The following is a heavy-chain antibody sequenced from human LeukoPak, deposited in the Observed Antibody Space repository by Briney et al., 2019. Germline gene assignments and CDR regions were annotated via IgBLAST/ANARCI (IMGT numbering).Heavy chain of an antibody. J-gene: IGHJ4*02. CDR2: ISSSSSYI. D-gene: IGHD4-17*01. CDR3: AREDIMTTVTTEDY. Sequence: GGSLRLSCAASGFTFSSYSMNWVRQAPGKGLEWVSSISSSSSYIYYADSVKGRFTISRDNAKNSLYLQMSSLKAEDTAVYYCAREDIMTTVTTEDYWGQGTLVTVSS. V-gene: IGHV3-21*01. CDR1: GFTFSSYS.